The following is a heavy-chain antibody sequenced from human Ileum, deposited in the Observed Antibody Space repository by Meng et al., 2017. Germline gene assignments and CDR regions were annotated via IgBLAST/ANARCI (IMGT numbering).Heavy chain of an antibody. Sequence: QVLLQESGPGLVTSSETLSLICNVSGDSINSYYWSWIRQPPGKGLEWIGEISQSGTTNYYPSLNSRVSISLDKANNHLSLTLTSVTAADTAVYYCATYGSGFTPPLDPWGQGILVTVSS. D-gene: IGHD3-10*01. CDR2: ISQSGTT. CDR3: ATYGSGFTPPLDP. J-gene: IGHJ5*02. V-gene: IGHV4-59*12. CDR1: GDSINSYY.